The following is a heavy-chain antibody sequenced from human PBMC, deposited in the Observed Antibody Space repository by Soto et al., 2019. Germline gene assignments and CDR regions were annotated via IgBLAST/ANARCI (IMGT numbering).Heavy chain of an antibody. V-gene: IGHV1-46*03. D-gene: IGHD2-2*01. Sequence: ASVKVFCKASGYTFTNYYMHWVRQAPGQGLEWMGIINPSGGSTNYAQKFQGRVTMTRDTSTSTVYMELSSLTSQDTAVYFCARDQRGTSSLLDYWGQGTLVTVSS. CDR3: ARDQRGTSSLLDY. J-gene: IGHJ4*02. CDR1: GYTFTNYY. CDR2: INPSGGST.